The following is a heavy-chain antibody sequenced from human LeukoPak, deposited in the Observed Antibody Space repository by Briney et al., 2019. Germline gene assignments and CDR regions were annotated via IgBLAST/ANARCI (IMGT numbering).Heavy chain of an antibody. D-gene: IGHD2-2*01. CDR1: GYDFTTYW. V-gene: IGHV5-51*01. J-gene: IGHJ3*02. CDR3: ARDGPVPATADAFDI. Sequence: GESLKISCKGSGYDFTTYWIGWVRQMPGQGLEWMVIIYPGDSDTRNSPSFQGQVTISADKSISTVYLQWSSLKASDTAMYYCARDGPVPATADAFDIWGQGTMVTVSS. CDR2: IYPGDSDT.